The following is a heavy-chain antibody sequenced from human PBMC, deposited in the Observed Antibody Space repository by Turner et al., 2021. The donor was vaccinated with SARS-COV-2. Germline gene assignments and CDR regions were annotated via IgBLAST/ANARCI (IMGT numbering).Heavy chain of an antibody. V-gene: IGHV4-39*01. CDR3: ARQGGVDY. Sequence: QLQLQESGPGLVKPSETLSLTCAVSGGSIITTNHSWGWIRQPPGKGLEWIGSISYTGRTFYTPSLKSRVTLSMDTSKNHFSLKVTSVTAADTAVYYCARQGGVDYWGQGTLVTVSS. J-gene: IGHJ4*02. CDR1: GGSIITTNHS. CDR2: ISYTGRT.